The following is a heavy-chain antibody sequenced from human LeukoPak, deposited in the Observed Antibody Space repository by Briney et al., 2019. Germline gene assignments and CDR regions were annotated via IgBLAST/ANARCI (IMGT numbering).Heavy chain of an antibody. Sequence: ASVKVSCKASGYTFTSYDINWVRQATGQGLEWMGWMNPNSGNTGYAQKFQGRVTMTRNTSISTAYMGLSSLRSEDTAVYYCARFFSRQLVLGYYYYGMDVWGQGTTVTVSS. V-gene: IGHV1-8*01. CDR2: MNPNSGNT. D-gene: IGHD6-6*01. CDR1: GYTFTSYD. J-gene: IGHJ6*02. CDR3: ARFFSRQLVLGYYYYGMDV.